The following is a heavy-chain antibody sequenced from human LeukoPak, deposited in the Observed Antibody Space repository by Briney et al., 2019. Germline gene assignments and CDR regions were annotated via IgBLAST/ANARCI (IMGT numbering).Heavy chain of an antibody. V-gene: IGHV1-69*01. J-gene: IGHJ4*02. CDR3: ASSSSSHYYFDF. CDR1: GGTFSSYA. Sequence: SVKVSCKASGGTFSSYAISWVRQAPGQGLEWMGGMSSIFGTPNYAQEFQGRVTITADESTSTAYMELSSLRPEDTAVYYCASSSSSHYYFDFWGQGTLVTVSS. CDR2: MSSIFGTP. D-gene: IGHD6-6*01.